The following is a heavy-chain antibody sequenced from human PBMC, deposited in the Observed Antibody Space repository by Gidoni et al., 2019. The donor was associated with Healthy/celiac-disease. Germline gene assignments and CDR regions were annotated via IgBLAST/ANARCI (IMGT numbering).Heavy chain of an antibody. Sequence: QVQLQESGPGLVKPSEPLSLTCTVPGGSISSYYWSWIRQPAGKGLEWIGRIYTSGSTNYNPSLKSRVTMSVDTSKNQFSLKLSSVTAADTAVNYCARDPSSSWFYIPSARDTYYFDYWGQGTLVTVSS. CDR1: GGSISSYY. CDR2: IYTSGST. V-gene: IGHV4-4*07. CDR3: ARDPSSSWFYIPSARDTYYFDY. J-gene: IGHJ4*02. D-gene: IGHD6-13*01.